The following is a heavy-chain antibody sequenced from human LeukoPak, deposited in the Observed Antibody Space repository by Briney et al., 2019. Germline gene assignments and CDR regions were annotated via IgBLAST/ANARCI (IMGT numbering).Heavy chain of an antibody. V-gene: IGHV1-18*01. CDR3: ARVSPPSKGRNSYGCDY. CDR1: GYTFTSYG. D-gene: IGHD5-18*01. CDR2: ISAYNDNT. Sequence: ASVKVSCKASGYTFTSYGISWVRQAPGQGLEWMEWISAYNDNTNYAQKLQGRVTMTTDTSTSTAYMELRSLRSDDTAVYYCARVSPPSKGRNSYGCDYWGQGILVTVSS. J-gene: IGHJ4*02.